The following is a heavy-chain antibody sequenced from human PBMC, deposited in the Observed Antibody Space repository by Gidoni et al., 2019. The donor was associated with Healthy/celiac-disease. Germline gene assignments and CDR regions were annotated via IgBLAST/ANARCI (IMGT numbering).Heavy chain of an antibody. J-gene: IGHJ4*02. CDR3: ARPRVGCSGGSCYSGFYY. CDR1: GGSISSRSYY. V-gene: IGHV4-39*01. D-gene: IGHD2-15*01. CDR2: IYYSGSP. Sequence: QLQLQESGPGLVTPSETLSLTCPVSGGSISSRSYYWGWIRQPPGKGLGWIGSIYYSGSPYYTPSIKSGVTISVDTSKNQFSLKMSAVTAADTAVYYCARPRVGCSGGSCYSGFYYWGQGTLVTVSS.